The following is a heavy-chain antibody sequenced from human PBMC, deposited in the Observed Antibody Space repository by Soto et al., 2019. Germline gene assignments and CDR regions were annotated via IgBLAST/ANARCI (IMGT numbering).Heavy chain of an antibody. Sequence: QVQLQESGPGLVKTSGTLSLTCDVSSGSISSTNWWIWVRQPPGKGLEWIGEVNYSGNPRYNPSLKSRVIISVDKSKNQFSLELNSVTAADTAVYYCARVVRLITKVRGVIGYMDVWGRGTTVTVSS. V-gene: IGHV4-4*02. J-gene: IGHJ6*03. CDR1: SGSISSTNW. D-gene: IGHD3-10*01. CDR3: ARVVRLITKVRGVIGYMDV. CDR2: VNYSGNP.